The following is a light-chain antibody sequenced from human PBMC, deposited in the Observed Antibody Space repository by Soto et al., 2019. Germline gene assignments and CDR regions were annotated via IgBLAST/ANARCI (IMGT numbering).Light chain of an antibody. Sequence: HSVLTQPASVSGSPGQSITISCTGTSRDIGNYNYVSWYQHHPGKAPKLMIYGVTSRPSGVSDRFSGSKSGMTASLTISGLQPEDEADYFCASYRSANTLVVFGTGTKVTVL. V-gene: IGLV2-14*01. CDR3: ASYRSANTLVV. CDR1: SRDIGNYNY. CDR2: GVT. J-gene: IGLJ1*01.